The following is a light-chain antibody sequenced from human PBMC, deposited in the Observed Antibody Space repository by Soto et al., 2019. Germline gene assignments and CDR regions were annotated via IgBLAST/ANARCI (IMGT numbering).Light chain of an antibody. V-gene: IGKV1-5*01. CDR1: QSISSW. CDR2: DAS. J-gene: IGKJ3*01. CDR3: QQYNSYSGT. Sequence: GDRVTLTCRASQSISSWLAWYQQKPGKAPKLLIYDASSLESGVPSRFGGSGSGTEFTLTISSLQPDDFATYYCQQYNSYSGTFGPGTKVDIK.